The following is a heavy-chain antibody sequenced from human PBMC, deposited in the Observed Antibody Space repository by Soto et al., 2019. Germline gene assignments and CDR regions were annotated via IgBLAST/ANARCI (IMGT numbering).Heavy chain of an antibody. CDR3: ARLSRELRHPWYYYYGMDV. Sequence: GESLKISCKGSGYSFTSYWIGWVRQMPGKGLEWMGIIYPGDSDTRYSPSFQGQVTISADKSISTAYLQWSSLKASDTAMYYCARLSRELRHPWYYYYGMDVWGQGTTVTVSS. J-gene: IGHJ6*02. CDR1: GYSFTSYW. V-gene: IGHV5-51*01. CDR2: IYPGDSDT. D-gene: IGHD1-26*01.